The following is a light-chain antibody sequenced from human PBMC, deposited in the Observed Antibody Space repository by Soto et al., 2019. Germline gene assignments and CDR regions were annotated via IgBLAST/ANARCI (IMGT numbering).Light chain of an antibody. V-gene: IGLV2-14*03. CDR2: DVT. CDR1: ISDVGAFNY. CDR3: SSYTTRNTEV. Sequence: QSVLTQPASVSGSPGQSISISCIGTISDVGAFNYVSWYQHHPGKAPQLIIYDVTSRPSGVSNRFSASKSGNTASLNISGLQAEDEAEYYCSSYTTRNTEVFGTGTKLTVL. J-gene: IGLJ1*01.